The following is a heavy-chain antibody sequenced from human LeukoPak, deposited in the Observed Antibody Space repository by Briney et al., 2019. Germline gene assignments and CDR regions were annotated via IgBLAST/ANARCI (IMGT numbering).Heavy chain of an antibody. Sequence: ASVKVSCKASGYTFTSYGINWVRQATGQGLEWMGWMNPHSGNTGYAQKFQGRVTMTRSTSTTTAYMELSSLRSEDTAVYYCAGGHPTDNWFDPWGQGTLVTVSS. V-gene: IGHV1-8*02. CDR1: GYTFTSYG. CDR3: AGGHPTDNWFDP. CDR2: MNPHSGNT. D-gene: IGHD1-26*01. J-gene: IGHJ5*02.